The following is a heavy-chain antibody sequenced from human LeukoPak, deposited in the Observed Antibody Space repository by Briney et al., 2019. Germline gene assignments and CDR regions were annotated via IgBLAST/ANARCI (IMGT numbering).Heavy chain of an antibody. Sequence: SETLSLTCAASGLSFSGYAWSWVRQPPGKGLEWIGEINHSGSTNYNPSLKSQVTISVDTSKNQFSLKLSSVTAANPAVYYCARAGGPANPSDYWGQGTLVTVSS. V-gene: IGHV4-34*01. CDR3: ARAGGPANPSDY. CDR2: INHSGST. CDR1: GLSFSGYA. J-gene: IGHJ4*02. D-gene: IGHD2-2*01.